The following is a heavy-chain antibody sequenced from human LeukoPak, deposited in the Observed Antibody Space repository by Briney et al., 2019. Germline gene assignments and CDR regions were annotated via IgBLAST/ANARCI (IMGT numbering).Heavy chain of an antibody. V-gene: IGHV3-21*01. CDR3: ARERSSGSNDALDI. J-gene: IGHJ3*02. CDR1: GFTFSSYS. Sequence: GGSLRLSCAASGFTFSSYSMNWVRQAPGKGLEWASSISSSSSYIHYADSVKGRFTISRDNAKNSLYLQMNSLRAEDTAVYYCARERSSGSNDALDIWGQGTMVTVSS. D-gene: IGHD6-19*01. CDR2: ISSSSSYI.